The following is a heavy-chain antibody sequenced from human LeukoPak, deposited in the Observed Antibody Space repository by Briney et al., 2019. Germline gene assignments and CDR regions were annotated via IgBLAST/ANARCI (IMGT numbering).Heavy chain of an antibody. CDR1: GFTFSSYA. CDR3: AKDLGRYRNNYFDY. Sequence: GGSLRLSCAASGFTFSSYAMSWVRQAPEKGLEWVSTISGSGGGTYYADSVKGRFTISRDDSKNAMYLQMNSLRAEDTAVYYCAKDLGRYRNNYFDYWGQGTLVTVSS. CDR2: ISGSGGGT. D-gene: IGHD1-26*01. J-gene: IGHJ4*02. V-gene: IGHV3-23*01.